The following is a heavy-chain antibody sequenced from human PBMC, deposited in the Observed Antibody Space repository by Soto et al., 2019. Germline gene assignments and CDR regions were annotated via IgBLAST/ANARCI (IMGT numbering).Heavy chain of an antibody. D-gene: IGHD3-16*02. J-gene: IGHJ6*02. CDR2: ISAYNGNT. CDR3: ARVFAGELSPQQYYYGMDV. CDR1: GYTFTSYG. V-gene: IGHV1-18*04. Sequence: ASVKVSCKASGYTFTSYGISWVRQAPGQGLEWMGWISAYNGNTNYAQKLKGRVTMTTDTSTSTAYMELRSLRSDDTAVYYCARVFAGELSPQQYYYGMDVWGQGTTVTVSS.